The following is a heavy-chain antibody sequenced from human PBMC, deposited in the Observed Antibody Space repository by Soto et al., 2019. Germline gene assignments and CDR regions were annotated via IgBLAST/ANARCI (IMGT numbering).Heavy chain of an antibody. CDR1: GGTFSSYA. CDR3: ARISWIAVAVYYFDY. J-gene: IGHJ4*02. Sequence: SVKVSCKASGGTFSSYAISWARQAPGQGLEWMGGIIPIFGTANYAQKFQGRVTITADESTSTAYMELSSVTAADTAVYYCARISWIAVAVYYFDYWGQGTLVTVSS. V-gene: IGHV1-69*13. D-gene: IGHD6-19*01. CDR2: IIPIFGTA.